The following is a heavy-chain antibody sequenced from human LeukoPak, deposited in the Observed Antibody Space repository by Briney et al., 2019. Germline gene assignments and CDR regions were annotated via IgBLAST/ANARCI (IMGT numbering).Heavy chain of an antibody. CDR2: IKTDGRST. Sequence: GGSLTLSCAPSGFTLCVFWMLGARHAPGRGGVWVLRIKTDGRSTNYADSVKGRFTISRDNAKNTLYLQMNSLRAEDTAVYYCARGRIGGWTDYWGQGTLVTVSS. CDR3: ARGRIGGWTDY. J-gene: IGHJ4*02. CDR1: GFTLCVFW. D-gene: IGHD6-19*01. V-gene: IGHV3-74*01.